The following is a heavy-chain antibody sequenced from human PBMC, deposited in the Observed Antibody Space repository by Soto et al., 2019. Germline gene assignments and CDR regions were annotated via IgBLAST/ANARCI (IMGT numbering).Heavy chain of an antibody. J-gene: IGHJ6*02. D-gene: IGHD3-3*01. V-gene: IGHV4-59*01. Sequence: SETLSLTCTVSGGSISSYYWSWIRQPPGKGLEWIGYIYYSGSTNYNPSLKSRVTISVDTSKNQFSLKLSSVTAADTAVYYCARGITIFGVATDYYYYYGMDVWGQGTTVTVSS. CDR3: ARGITIFGVATDYYYYYGMDV. CDR2: IYYSGST. CDR1: GGSISSYY.